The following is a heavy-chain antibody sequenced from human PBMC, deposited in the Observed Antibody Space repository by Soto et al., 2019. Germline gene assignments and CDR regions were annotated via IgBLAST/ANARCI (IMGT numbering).Heavy chain of an antibody. CDR1: GYCFTSYW. CDR2: IYPGDSDT. D-gene: IGHD3-22*01. J-gene: IGHJ3*02. V-gene: IGHV5-51*01. Sequence: PGESLKISCQGSGYCFTSYWIGWVRQLPGKGLEWMGIIYPGDSDTRYSPSFQGQVTISADKSISTAYLQWSSLKASDTAMYYCARCEICGYPRGDAFDIWGQGTMVTVSS. CDR3: ARCEICGYPRGDAFDI.